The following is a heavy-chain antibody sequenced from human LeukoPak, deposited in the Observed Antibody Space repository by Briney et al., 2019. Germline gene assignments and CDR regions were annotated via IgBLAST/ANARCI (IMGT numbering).Heavy chain of an antibody. CDR1: GGSVSSGSYY. J-gene: IGHJ4*01. CDR2: IYYSGSN. Sequence: SETLSLTCTVSGGSVSSGSYYWSWLRQSPGRGLEWIGYIYYSGSNSYNPSLKSRVTILLDTSKNQFSLRLNSVTAADTAIYYCARDRGGDFXSSYYDYWGXXTXVTVSS. V-gene: IGHV4-61*01. D-gene: IGHD3-3*01. CDR3: ARDRGGDFXSSYYDY.